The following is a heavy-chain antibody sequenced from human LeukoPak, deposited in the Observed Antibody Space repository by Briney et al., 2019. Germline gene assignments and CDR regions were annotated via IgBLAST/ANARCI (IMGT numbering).Heavy chain of an antibody. V-gene: IGHV3-48*01. CDR1: GFTFSTYT. Sequence: PGGSLRLSCAASGFTFSTYTMNWVRQAPGKGLEWVSYISSGSTTVSYADSVKGRFTISRDNSKNTLYVQMNSLRAEDTAVYYCAKDGSALWTIARPYYFDYWGQGTLVTVSS. CDR2: ISSGSTTV. D-gene: IGHD5-24*01. J-gene: IGHJ4*02. CDR3: AKDGSALWTIARPYYFDY.